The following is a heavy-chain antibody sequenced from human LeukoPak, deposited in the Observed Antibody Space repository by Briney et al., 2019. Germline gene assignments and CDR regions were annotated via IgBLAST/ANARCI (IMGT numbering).Heavy chain of an antibody. CDR1: GFTFSSYS. V-gene: IGHV3-21*01. Sequence: SGGSLRLSCAASGFTFSSYSMNWVRQAPGKGLEWVSSISSSSSYIYYADSVKGRFTISRDNAKNSLYLQMNSLRAEDTAVYYCARVRNFWSGYIDYWGQGTLVTVSS. CDR2: ISSSSSYI. D-gene: IGHD3-3*01. CDR3: ARVRNFWSGYIDY. J-gene: IGHJ4*02.